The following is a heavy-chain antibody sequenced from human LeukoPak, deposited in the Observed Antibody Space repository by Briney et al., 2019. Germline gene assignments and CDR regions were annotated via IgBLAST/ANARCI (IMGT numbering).Heavy chain of an antibody. CDR2: IYYSGST. D-gene: IGHD6-13*01. V-gene: IGHV4-31*03. CDR3: ARGRSSSSVAGR. Sequence: SETLSLTCTVSDGSLSSGGYYWSWIRQHPGTGLEWLGYIYYSGSTYYNPSLKSRVTISVDTSKNQFSLKLSSVTAADTAVYYCARGRSSSSVAGRWGQGTLVTVSS. CDR1: DGSLSSGGYY. J-gene: IGHJ4*02.